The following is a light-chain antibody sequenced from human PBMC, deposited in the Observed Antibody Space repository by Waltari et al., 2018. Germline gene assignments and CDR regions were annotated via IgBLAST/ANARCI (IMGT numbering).Light chain of an antibody. J-gene: IGKJ1*01. CDR1: QSVSSN. CDR2: DAS. V-gene: IGKV3-11*01. Sequence: TLSCRASQSVSSNLAWYQQKPGQAPRLLIYDASNRATGIPARFSGSGSGTDFTLTISSLEPEDFAVYYCQQRSNLWTFGQGTRVEIK. CDR3: QQRSNLWT.